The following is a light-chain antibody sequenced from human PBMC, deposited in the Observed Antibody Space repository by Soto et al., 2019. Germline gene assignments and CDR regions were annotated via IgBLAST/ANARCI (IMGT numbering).Light chain of an antibody. CDR3: YSFTSFNTGV. CDR1: SNDVGDYNF. Sequence: QSALTQPASVSGAPGQSITISCTGTSNDVGDYNFVSWYQQHPGKAPKLIIYDVTNLPSGVSYRFSGSKSYNTASLTISGLQADDEAEYYCYSFTSFNTGVFGGGTKLTVL. V-gene: IGLV2-14*03. J-gene: IGLJ3*02. CDR2: DVT.